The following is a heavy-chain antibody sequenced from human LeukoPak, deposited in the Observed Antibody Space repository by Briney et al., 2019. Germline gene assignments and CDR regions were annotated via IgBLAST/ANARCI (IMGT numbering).Heavy chain of an antibody. CDR2: INPSGGST. D-gene: IGHD3-10*01. J-gene: IGHJ6*03. CDR3: ARGPRITLVRGGQWYYCMDV. Sequence: ASVKVSCKASGYTFGSNYMHWVRQAPGQGLEWMGIINPSGGSTNYAQKFQGRVTMTRDTSTSTVYMELSSLRSEDTAVYYCARGPRITLVRGGQWYYCMDVWGKGTTVTISS. CDR1: GYTFGSNY. V-gene: IGHV1-46*01.